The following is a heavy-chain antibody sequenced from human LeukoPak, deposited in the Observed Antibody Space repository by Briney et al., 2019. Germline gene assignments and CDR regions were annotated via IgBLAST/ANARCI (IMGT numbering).Heavy chain of an antibody. J-gene: IGHJ4*02. CDR2: IKQDGSET. CDR3: ARTDGGATPGILDY. CDR1: EFTFSNYW. D-gene: IGHD1-26*01. V-gene: IGHV3-7*01. Sequence: PGGSLRLSCAASEFTFSNYWMSWVRQAPGKGLEWVASIKQDGSETSYVDFVKGRFTISRDNAKNSLYLQINSLRAEDTAVYYCARTDGGATPGILDYWGQGTLVTVSS.